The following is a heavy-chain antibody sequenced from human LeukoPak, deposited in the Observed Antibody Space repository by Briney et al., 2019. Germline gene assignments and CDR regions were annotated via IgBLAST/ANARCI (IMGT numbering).Heavy chain of an antibody. CDR1: GFTFSSYA. CDR2: ISGSGGST. V-gene: IGHV3-23*01. Sequence: QPGGSLRLSCVASGFTFSSYAMSWVRQAPGKGLEWVSAISGSGGSTYYADSVKGRFTISRDNSKNTLYLQMNSLRAEDTAVYYCAKRDYSNHDLDYWGQGTLVNVSS. D-gene: IGHD4-11*01. J-gene: IGHJ4*02. CDR3: AKRDYSNHDLDY.